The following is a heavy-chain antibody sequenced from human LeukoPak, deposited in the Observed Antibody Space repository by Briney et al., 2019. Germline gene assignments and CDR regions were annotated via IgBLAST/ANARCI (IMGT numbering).Heavy chain of an antibody. CDR2: VIPIFGTA. V-gene: IGHV1-69*01. CDR1: GGTFSSYA. J-gene: IGHJ4*02. Sequence: SVKVSCKASGGTFSSYAIRWVRQPAAQGLEWMGGVIPIFGTANYAQEFQGRVTITADESTSTAYLELSSLGSEDTAVYYCAREVAAARFDYWGQGTLVTVSS. CDR3: AREVAAARFDY. D-gene: IGHD6-13*01.